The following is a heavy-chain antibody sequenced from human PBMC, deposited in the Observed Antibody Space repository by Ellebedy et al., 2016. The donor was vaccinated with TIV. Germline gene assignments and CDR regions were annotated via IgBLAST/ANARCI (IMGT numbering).Heavy chain of an antibody. V-gene: IGHV3-74*01. D-gene: IGHD4/OR15-4a*01. CDR1: GFTFSTYW. CDR2: ISPDGSGT. J-gene: IGHJ5*02. CDR3: AKTMVTGFDP. Sequence: PGGSLRLSCAASGFTFSTYWMHWVRQTPEKGLVWVSRISPDGSGTIYADSVKGRFSVSRDNAKNIIDLEMNSLRVEDTAVYYCAKTMVTGFDPWGRGIQVTVSS.